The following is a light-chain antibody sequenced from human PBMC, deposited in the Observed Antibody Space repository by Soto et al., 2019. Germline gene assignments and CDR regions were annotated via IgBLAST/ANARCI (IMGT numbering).Light chain of an antibody. CDR3: SSYSISSTYA. V-gene: IGLV2-14*01. CDR1: SNDVGAYNY. Sequence: QSALTQPASVSGSPGQSITISCTGTSNDVGAYNYVSWYQQHPGKAPKLMIYEVSNWPSGVSGRFSGSKSGNTASLTISGLQAEDEADYYGSSYSISSTYAFGTGTKVTVL. CDR2: EVS. J-gene: IGLJ1*01.